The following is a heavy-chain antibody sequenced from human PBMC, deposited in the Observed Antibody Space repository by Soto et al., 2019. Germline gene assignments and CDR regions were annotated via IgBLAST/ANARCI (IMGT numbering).Heavy chain of an antibody. CDR2: ISPDNENT. D-gene: IGHD1-26*01. CDR3: ARVRLGTTACFDY. Sequence: QVQVVQSGAEVKKPGASVKVSCKVSSDTLTIYAITWVRQAPGHGLEWMGWISPDNENTNYAQKFQDRVTMTTETSTNTVYMDLRSLRSEDTAVYYCARVRLGTTACFDYWGQGTLVTVSS. CDR1: SDTLTIYA. V-gene: IGHV1-18*01. J-gene: IGHJ4*02.